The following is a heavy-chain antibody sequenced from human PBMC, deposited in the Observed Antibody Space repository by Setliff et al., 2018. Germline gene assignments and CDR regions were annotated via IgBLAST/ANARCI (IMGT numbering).Heavy chain of an antibody. J-gene: IGHJ3*02. CDR3: ARKDGDM. V-gene: IGHV4-4*08. D-gene: IGHD2-15*01. Sequence: PSETLSLTCTVSGDSIRNYHWSWFRQPPGSRLEWIGYIYTTGSISYNPSLKSRVTMSVDTSKNQFSLKMRSVTAADAALYYCARKDGDMWGQGTMVTVSS. CDR2: IYTTGSI. CDR1: GDSIRNYH.